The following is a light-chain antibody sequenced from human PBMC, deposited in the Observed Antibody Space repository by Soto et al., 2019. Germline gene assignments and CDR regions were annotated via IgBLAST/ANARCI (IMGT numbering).Light chain of an antibody. J-gene: IGKJ2*01. CDR2: KTS. Sequence: DIQMTQSPSTLSASVGDRVTITCRASQSIDGWLAWYQQKPGKAPKLLIYKTSSLEYGVPSRFSGSGSGTEFTLTISSLQPDDFATYYCQQCHGISSFGQGTKLEI. CDR3: QQCHGISS. V-gene: IGKV1-5*03. CDR1: QSIDGW.